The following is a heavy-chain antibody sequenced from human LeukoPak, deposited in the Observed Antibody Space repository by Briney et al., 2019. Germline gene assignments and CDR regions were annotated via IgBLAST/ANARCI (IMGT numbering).Heavy chain of an antibody. J-gene: IGHJ4*02. CDR1: GGSISSYY. Sequence: SETLSLTCTVSGGSISSYYWSWIRQPPGKGLEWIGYIYYSGSTNYNPSLKSRVTISVDTSKNQFSLKLSSVTAANTAVYYCARFGPSGSYYRTFDYWGQETLVTVSS. V-gene: IGHV4-59*08. CDR2: IYYSGST. CDR3: ARFGPSGSYYRTFDY. D-gene: IGHD1-26*01.